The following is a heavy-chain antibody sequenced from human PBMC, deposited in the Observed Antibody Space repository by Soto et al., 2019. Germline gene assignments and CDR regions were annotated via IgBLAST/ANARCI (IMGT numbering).Heavy chain of an antibody. Sequence: GSLRLSCAASAFTFSSYWMHWVRQAPWKGLEWFSRIEGDGSSTTSADSVKGRFTVPIDDARNTLYLQMSSLRADDTAIYYCAREGLDTAGFFDVWGQGTMVTVSS. D-gene: IGHD6-13*01. J-gene: IGHJ3*01. CDR3: AREGLDTAGFFDV. CDR1: AFTFSSYW. CDR2: IEGDGSST. V-gene: IGHV3-74*01.